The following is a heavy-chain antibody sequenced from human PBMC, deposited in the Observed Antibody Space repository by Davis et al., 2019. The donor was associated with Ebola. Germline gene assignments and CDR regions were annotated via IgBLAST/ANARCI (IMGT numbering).Heavy chain of an antibody. CDR2: ISAFKGKT. V-gene: IGHV1-18*04. D-gene: IGHD4-17*01. CDR3: ARNGDYDPWFDP. Sequence: ASVTVSCKAIGYSFVTYGISWVRQAPGQGLEWLGWISAFKGKTHYAQKFQGRMTLTTDTSTSTAYMELESLRSDDTAVYYCARNGDYDPWFDPWGQGTLVTVSS. CDR1: GYSFVTYG. J-gene: IGHJ5*02.